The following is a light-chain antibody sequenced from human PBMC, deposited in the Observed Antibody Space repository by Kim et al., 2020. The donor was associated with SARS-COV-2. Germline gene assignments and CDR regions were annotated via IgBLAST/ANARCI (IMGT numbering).Light chain of an antibody. CDR2: GRN. V-gene: IGLV3-19*01. Sequence: SSELTQDPAVSVALGQTVRITCQGDSLRSYYASWYQQKPGQAPVLVIYGRNNRPSGIPDRFSGSTSGNTASLTITGAQPEDEADYYCKSRDSSGNVVFGGGTQLTVL. J-gene: IGLJ2*01. CDR3: KSRDSSGNVV. CDR1: SLRSYY.